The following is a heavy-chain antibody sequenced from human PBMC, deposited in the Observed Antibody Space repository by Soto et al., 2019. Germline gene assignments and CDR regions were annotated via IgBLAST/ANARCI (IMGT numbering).Heavy chain of an antibody. V-gene: IGHV3-23*01. Sequence: GGYLRLACAASGFTFDTYAMNWVRQAPGKGLAWVSAIGTDSNTYYADSVKGRFTISRDNSRTTLYLQMNSLRAEDTALYYCVRKNPGTRPFDYWGQGTLVTVSS. J-gene: IGHJ4*01. CDR1: GFTFDTYA. CDR2: IGTDSNT. CDR3: VRKNPGTRPFDY.